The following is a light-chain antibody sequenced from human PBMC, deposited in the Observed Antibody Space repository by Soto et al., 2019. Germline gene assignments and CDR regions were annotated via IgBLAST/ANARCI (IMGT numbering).Light chain of an antibody. J-gene: IGLJ1*01. CDR3: GTWDSSLSAYV. CDR1: SSNIGNNY. CDR2: DNN. Sequence: QSVLTQPPSVXXAPXXXXTISCSGSSSNIGNNYVSWYQQLPGTAPKLLIYDNNKRPSGIPDRFSGSKSGTSATLGITGLQTGDEADYYCGTWDSSLSAYVFGTGTKLTVL. V-gene: IGLV1-51*01.